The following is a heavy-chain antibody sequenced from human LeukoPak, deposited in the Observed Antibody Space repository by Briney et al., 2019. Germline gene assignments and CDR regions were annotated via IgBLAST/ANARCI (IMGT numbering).Heavy chain of an antibody. D-gene: IGHD2-2*01. CDR2: IYYSGST. J-gene: IGHJ4*02. CDR1: GGSISSYY. V-gene: IGHV4-59*01. Sequence: SETLSLTCTVSGGSISSYYWSWIRQPPGKGLEWIGYIYYSGSTNYNPSLKSRVTISVDTSKNQFSLKLSSVTAADTAVYYCARVRCSSTSCYKRDFDYWGQGTLVTVSS. CDR3: ARVRCSSTSCYKRDFDY.